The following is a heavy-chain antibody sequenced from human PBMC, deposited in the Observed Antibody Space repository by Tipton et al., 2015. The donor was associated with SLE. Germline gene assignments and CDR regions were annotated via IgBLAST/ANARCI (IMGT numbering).Heavy chain of an antibody. CDR1: GGSISSSGYY. J-gene: IGHJ4*02. D-gene: IGHD4-17*01. Sequence: TLSLTCTVSGGSISSSGYYWSWIRQHPGKGLQWIGYIYYSGSTYYNPSLKSRFTMSVDTSMNQFSLKVNSVTAADTAIYYCATSRGQGAGDKRGFDHWGQGTLVTVSS. V-gene: IGHV4-31*03. CDR2: IYYSGST. CDR3: ATSRGQGAGDKRGFDH.